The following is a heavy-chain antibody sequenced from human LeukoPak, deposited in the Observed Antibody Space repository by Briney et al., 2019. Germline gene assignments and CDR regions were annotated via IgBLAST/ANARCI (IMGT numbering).Heavy chain of an antibody. CDR2: ISSSSSYI. Sequence: GGSLRLSCAASGFTFSSYSMNWVRQAPGKGLEWVSSISSSSSYIYYADSVKGRFTISRDNAKNSLYLQMNSLRAEDTAVYYCARRMNYYDSSGYYPNYYFDYWGQGTLVTVSS. D-gene: IGHD3-22*01. CDR1: GFTFSSYS. V-gene: IGHV3-21*01. J-gene: IGHJ4*02. CDR3: ARRMNYYDSSGYYPNYYFDY.